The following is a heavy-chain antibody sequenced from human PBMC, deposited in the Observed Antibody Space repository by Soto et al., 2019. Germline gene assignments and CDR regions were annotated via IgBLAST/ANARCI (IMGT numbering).Heavy chain of an antibody. Sequence: GGSLRLSCAASGFTFSSYSMNWVRQAPGKGLEWVSYISSSSTIYYADSVKGRLTISRDNAKNSLYLQMNSLRAEDTAVYYCARDPNYDILTAYYAVFDYWGQGTLVTVSS. J-gene: IGHJ4*02. CDR2: ISSSSTI. CDR3: ARDPNYDILTAYYAVFDY. V-gene: IGHV3-48*01. D-gene: IGHD3-9*01. CDR1: GFTFSSYS.